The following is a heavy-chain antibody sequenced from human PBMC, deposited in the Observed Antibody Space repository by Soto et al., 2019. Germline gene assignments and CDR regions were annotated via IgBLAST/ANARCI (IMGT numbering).Heavy chain of an antibody. J-gene: IGHJ4*02. Sequence: QVQLQESGPRLVKPSETLSLTCIVSGGSISNYYWSWIRQPPGKGLEWIGYIYYSGSTNYNPSLQSGATIPVDTPKNQSPLKLPPVPAADTAVYYWPRAVFPPTAPFAYGGQGTLVPFPS. CDR2: IYYSGST. CDR3: PRAVFPPTAPFAY. CDR1: GGSISNYY. D-gene: IGHD2-21*02. V-gene: IGHV4-59*01.